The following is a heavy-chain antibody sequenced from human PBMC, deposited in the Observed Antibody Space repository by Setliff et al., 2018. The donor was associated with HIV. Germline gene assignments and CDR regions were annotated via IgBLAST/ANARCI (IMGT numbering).Heavy chain of an antibody. CDR3: AAGPGYSFVVGLDSYMSV. J-gene: IGHJ6*03. Sequence: SVKVSCKASGGTFSSYAISWVRQAPGQGLEWMGGIIPIFGTANYAQKFQGRVTITADESTSTAYMELSSLRFEDTAVYYCAAGPGYSFVVGLDSYMSVWDKGTTVTVSS. CDR2: IIPIFGTA. CDR1: GGTFSSYA. V-gene: IGHV1-69*13. D-gene: IGHD5-18*01.